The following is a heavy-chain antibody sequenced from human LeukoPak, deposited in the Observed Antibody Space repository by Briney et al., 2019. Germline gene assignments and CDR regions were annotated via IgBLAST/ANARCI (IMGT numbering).Heavy chain of an antibody. CDR3: ARDRRYDFWSGIYYYYMDV. D-gene: IGHD3-3*01. J-gene: IGHJ6*03. V-gene: IGHV3-7*01. Sequence: PGGSLRLSCAASGSTFSSYWMSWVRQAPGKGLEWVANIKQDGSEKYYVDSVKGRFTISRDNAKNSLYLQMNSLRAEDTAVYYCARDRRYDFWSGIYYYYMDVWGKGTTVTVSS. CDR1: GSTFSSYW. CDR2: IKQDGSEK.